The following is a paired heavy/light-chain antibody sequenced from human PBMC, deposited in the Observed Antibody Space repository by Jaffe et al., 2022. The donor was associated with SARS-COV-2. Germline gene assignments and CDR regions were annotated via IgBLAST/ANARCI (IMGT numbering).Light chain of an antibody. CDR2: DAS. CDR3: QQRSNWPPRLT. J-gene: IGKJ4*01. Sequence: EIVLTQSPATLSLSPGERATLSCRASQSVSSFLAWYQQKPGQAPRLLIYDASNRATGIPARFSGSGSGTDFTLTISSLEPEDFAVYYCQQRSNWPPRLTFGGGTKVEIK. CDR1: QSVSSF. V-gene: IGKV3-11*01.
Heavy chain of an antibody. CDR2: IIPIFGPA. CDR1: GGTLRSYA. V-gene: IGHV1-69*01. J-gene: IGHJ4*02. D-gene: IGHD3-22*01. Sequence: QVQLVQSGAEVKKPGSSVKVSCKASGGTLRSYAISWVRQAPGQGLEWMGGIIPIFGPATYAQKFQGRVTITADESTSTAYMELSSLRSEDTAVFYCARSEGFDSSGYYWDYWGQGTLVTVSS. CDR3: ARSEGFDSSGYYWDY.